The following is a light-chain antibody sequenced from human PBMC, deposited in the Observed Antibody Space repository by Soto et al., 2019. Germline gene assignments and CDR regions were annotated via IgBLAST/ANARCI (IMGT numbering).Light chain of an antibody. CDR2: GNT. CDR1: SSNIVSYS. J-gene: IGLJ1*01. Sequence: QSVLTQPPSASGTPGQRVTMSCSGSSSNIVSYSVSWYLHLPGTAPKLLIYGNTQRPLGVPVRFSGSKSDTSASLAISGLQSEDEADYYCATWNDGVFVFGIGTKVTVL. V-gene: IGLV1-44*01. CDR3: ATWNDGVFV.